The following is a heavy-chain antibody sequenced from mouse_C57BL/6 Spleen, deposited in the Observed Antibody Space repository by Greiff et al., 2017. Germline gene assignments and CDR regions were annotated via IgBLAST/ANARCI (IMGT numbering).Heavy chain of an antibody. CDR3: ARGGDGYGSSNWYFDV. J-gene: IGHJ1*03. CDR2: IDPSDSET. CDR1: GYTFTSYW. V-gene: IGHV1-52*01. D-gene: IGHD1-1*01. Sequence: QVQLQQPGAELVRPGSSVKLSCKASGYTFTSYWMHWVKQRPIQGLEWIGNIDPSDSETHYNQKFKDKATLTVDKSSSTAYMQLSSLTSEDSAVYYCARGGDGYGSSNWYFDVWGTGTTVTVSS.